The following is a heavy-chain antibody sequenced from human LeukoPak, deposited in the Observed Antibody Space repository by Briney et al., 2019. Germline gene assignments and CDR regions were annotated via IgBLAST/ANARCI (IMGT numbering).Heavy chain of an antibody. CDR3: ARYYVERSGSSPFFDS. V-gene: IGHV3-21*01. D-gene: IGHD3-3*01. Sequence: PGGSLRLSCAASGFTFINYNMNWVRQAPGKGLEWVSSINTSGSNIYYTDSVKGRFTISRDNAKNSLYMQMNSLRAEDTAVYYCARYYVERSGSSPFFDSCAQGILVPVSS. CDR2: INTSGSNI. CDR1: GFTFINYN. J-gene: IGHJ4*02.